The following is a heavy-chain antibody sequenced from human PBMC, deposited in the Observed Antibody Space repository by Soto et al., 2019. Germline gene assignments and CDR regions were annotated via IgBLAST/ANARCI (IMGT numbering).Heavy chain of an antibody. CDR3: AKNYYDSSYRSPFDY. CDR1: GFTFSSYG. D-gene: IGHD3-22*01. CDR2: IWYDGSNK. J-gene: IGHJ4*02. Sequence: PGGSLRLSCAASGFTFSSYGMHWVRQAPGKGLEWVAVIWYDGSNKYYADSVKGRFTISRDNSKNTLYLQMNSLRAEDTAVYYCAKNYYDSSYRSPFDYWGQGTLVTVSS. V-gene: IGHV3-33*06.